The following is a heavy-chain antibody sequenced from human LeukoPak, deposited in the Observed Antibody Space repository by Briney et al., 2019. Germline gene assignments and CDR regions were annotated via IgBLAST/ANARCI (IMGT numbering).Heavy chain of an antibody. CDR3: TTGPSCSGGSCYPPPYY. CDR1: GFTLSGYW. D-gene: IGHD2-15*01. V-gene: IGHV3-74*01. CDR2: MNSDGTVT. Sequence: PGGSLRLSCAASGFTLSGYWMHWVRQAPGEGLVWVSRMNSDGTVTTYADSVRGRFTISRDNAKNTLYLQMSSLRAEDTAVYYCTTGPSCSGGSCYPPPYYWGQGTLVTVSS. J-gene: IGHJ4*02.